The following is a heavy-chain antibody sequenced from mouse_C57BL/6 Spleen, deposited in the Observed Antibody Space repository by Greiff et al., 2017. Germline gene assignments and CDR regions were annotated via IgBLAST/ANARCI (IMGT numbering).Heavy chain of an antibody. Sequence: VKLQQSGPELVKPGASVKISCKASGYAFSSSWMNWVKQRPGKGLEWIGRIYPGDGDTNYNGKFKGKATLTADKSSSTAYMQLSSLTSEDSAVYFCARSSSPWYFDVWGTGTTVTVAS. CDR2: IYPGDGDT. CDR3: ARSSSPWYFDV. J-gene: IGHJ1*03. V-gene: IGHV1-82*01. CDR1: GYAFSSSW. D-gene: IGHD1-1*01.